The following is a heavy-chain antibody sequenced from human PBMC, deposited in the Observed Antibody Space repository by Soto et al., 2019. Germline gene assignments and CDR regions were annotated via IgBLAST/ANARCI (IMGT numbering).Heavy chain of an antibody. V-gene: IGHV3-48*01. J-gene: IGHJ4*02. CDR3: ARDQVPPPLGY. CDR1: GFTFSSYS. D-gene: IGHD7-27*01. CDR2: ISSSSSTI. Sequence: GGSLRLSCAASGFTFSSYSMNWVRQAPGKGLEWVSYISSSSSTIYYADSVKGRFTISRDNAKNSLYLQMNSLRAEDTAVYYCARDQVPPPLGYWGQGTLVTVSS.